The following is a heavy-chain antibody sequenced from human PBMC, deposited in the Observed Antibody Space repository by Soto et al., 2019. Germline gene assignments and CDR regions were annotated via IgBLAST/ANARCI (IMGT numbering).Heavy chain of an antibody. CDR2: ISDSGGRT. J-gene: IGHJ4*02. V-gene: IGHV3-23*01. CDR3: AKELVNSGWTYFDY. CDR1: RFTFNTYA. D-gene: IGHD6-19*01. Sequence: PVGSLRLSCAASRFTFNTYAMSWVRQAPGKGLEWVSAISDSGGRTYYADSVKGRFTISRDNSKNTLYLQINSLRAEDTAVYFCAKELVNSGWTYFDYWGQGTLVTVSS.